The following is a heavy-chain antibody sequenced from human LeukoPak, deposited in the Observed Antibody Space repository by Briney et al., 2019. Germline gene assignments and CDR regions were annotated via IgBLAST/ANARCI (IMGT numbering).Heavy chain of an antibody. J-gene: IGHJ3*02. Sequence: GGSLRLSCAASGFTFDDYPMHWVRQGPGKGLEWVSGINGNGGSTGYADSVKGRFTISRDNAKNSLYLQMNSLRAEDTALYHCARDDHALLWFGELWGADAFDIWGQGIMVTVSS. CDR1: GFTFDDYP. CDR2: INGNGGST. V-gene: IGHV3-20*01. D-gene: IGHD3-10*01. CDR3: ARDDHALLWFGELWGADAFDI.